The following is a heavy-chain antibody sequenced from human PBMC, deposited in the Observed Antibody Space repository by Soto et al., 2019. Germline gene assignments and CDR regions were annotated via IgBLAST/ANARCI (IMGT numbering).Heavy chain of an antibody. CDR1: GFTFSSYA. J-gene: IGHJ5*02. CDR2: ISGSGGST. V-gene: IGHV3-23*01. Sequence: PGGSLRLSCAASGFTFSSYAMSWVRQAPGKGLEWVSAISGSGGSTYYADSVKGRFTISRDNSKNTLYLQMNSLRAEDTAVYYCAKDSGLNWNDANYNWFDPWGQGTLVTVSS. CDR3: AKDSGLNWNDANYNWFDP. D-gene: IGHD1-1*01.